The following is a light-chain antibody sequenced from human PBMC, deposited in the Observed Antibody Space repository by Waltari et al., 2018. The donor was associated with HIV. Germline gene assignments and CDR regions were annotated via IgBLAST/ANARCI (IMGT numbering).Light chain of an antibody. CDR3: QQRSNWPPEIT. V-gene: IGKV3-11*01. CDR2: DAS. J-gene: IGKJ5*01. CDR1: QSVNTY. Sequence: EIVLTQSPATLSLSPGERATLSCRASQSVNTYLAWYQQKPGQAPRLLIYDASNRATGIPARFSGSGSGTDFTLTISSLGPEDFAVYYCQQRSNWPPEITFGQGTRLEIK.